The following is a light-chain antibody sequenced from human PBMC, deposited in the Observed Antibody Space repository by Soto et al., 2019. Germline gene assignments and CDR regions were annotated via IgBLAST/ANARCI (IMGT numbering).Light chain of an antibody. CDR2: AAY. CDR1: QSISSY. J-gene: IGKJ3*01. Sequence: DIQMTQSPSSLSASVGDRVTISCRASQSISSYLNWYQQKPGKAPKLLIYAAYSLQSWVPSRCSGSGSGTDFTLTNSSRQPEEFATYYYQQSYSTPPFTFGHGTKVDIK. CDR3: QQSYSTPPFT. V-gene: IGKV1-39*01.